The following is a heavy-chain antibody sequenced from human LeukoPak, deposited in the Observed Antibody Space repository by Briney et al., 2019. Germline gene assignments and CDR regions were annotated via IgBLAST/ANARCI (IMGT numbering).Heavy chain of an antibody. Sequence: SETLSLTCAVYIDSFSNYHWNWIRQTPTKGMEWIGEVNESGGTNISPSLRSRVILSVDTSKNEFSLKLTSVTAADTAVYYCAREANYYGSGSYFEGTFDYWGQGSLVTVSS. CDR3: AREANYYGSGSYFEGTFDY. J-gene: IGHJ4*02. CDR2: VNESGGT. D-gene: IGHD3-10*01. CDR1: IDSFSNYH. V-gene: IGHV4-34*01.